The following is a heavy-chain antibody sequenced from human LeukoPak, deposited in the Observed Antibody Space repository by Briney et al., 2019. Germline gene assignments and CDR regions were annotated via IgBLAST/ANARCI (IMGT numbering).Heavy chain of an antibody. V-gene: IGHV1-18*04. CDR1: GYTLTSYG. J-gene: IGHJ4*02. D-gene: IGHD4-17*01. CDR2: ISAYNGNT. Sequence: ASVKASCKASGYTLTSYGISWVRQAPGQGLEWMGWISAYNGNTNYAQKLQGRVTMTTDTSTSTAYMELRSLRSDDTAVYYCARDLGVYGDPNYYFDYWGQGTLVTVSS. CDR3: ARDLGVYGDPNYYFDY.